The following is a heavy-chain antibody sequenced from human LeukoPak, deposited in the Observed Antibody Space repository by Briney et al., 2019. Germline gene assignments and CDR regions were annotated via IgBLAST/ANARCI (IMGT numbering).Heavy chain of an antibody. Sequence: GGSLRLSCAASGFTVSSNYMSWVRQAPGKGLEWVSVTYSNGRTYYADSVKGRFTISGDISKNTLYLQMNSLRAEDTAVYYCARVLSGRGSLYDYYYHMDVWGKGTTVTISS. J-gene: IGHJ6*03. CDR1: GFTVSSNY. CDR2: TYSNGRT. D-gene: IGHD3-10*01. CDR3: ARVLSGRGSLYDYYYHMDV. V-gene: IGHV3-53*01.